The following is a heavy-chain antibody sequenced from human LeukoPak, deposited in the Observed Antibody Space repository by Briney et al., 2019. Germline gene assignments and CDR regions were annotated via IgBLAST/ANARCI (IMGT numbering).Heavy chain of an antibody. CDR1: GFNFSSYA. CDR2: IWYDGINT. D-gene: IGHD2/OR15-2a*01. J-gene: IGHJ4*02. V-gene: IGHV3-33*08. Sequence: GRSLRLSCAASGFNFSSYAMHWVRQAPGKGLEWVAVIWYDGINTYYADSVKGRFTISRDNSKNTLYLLMNSLRAEDTALYYCTRDISSSYFDYWGQGTLVTVSS. CDR3: TRDISSSYFDY.